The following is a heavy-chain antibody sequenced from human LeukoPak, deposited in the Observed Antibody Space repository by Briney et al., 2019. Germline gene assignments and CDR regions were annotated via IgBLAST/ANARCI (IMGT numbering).Heavy chain of an antibody. D-gene: IGHD4-11*01. J-gene: IGHJ4*02. CDR3: ARGSEWYGNYALDY. CDR1: GGSINRFY. CDR2: IYNSLIT. V-gene: IGHV4-59*01. Sequence: SETLSLTFTVPGGSINRFYWSWIPQRPGKGLEWIGCIYNSLITNYNPSLESRVTISVDTSNKQFSLNLRSVTAADTAVYYCARGSEWYGNYALDYWGQGIVVTVSS.